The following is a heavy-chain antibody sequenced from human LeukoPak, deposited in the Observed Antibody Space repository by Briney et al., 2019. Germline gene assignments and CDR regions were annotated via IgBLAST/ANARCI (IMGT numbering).Heavy chain of an antibody. Sequence: GGSLRLSCAASGFTFSSYSMNWVRQAPGKGLEWVSSITSSSSYIYYADSVKGRFTISRDNAKNSLYLQTNSLRAEDTAVYYCARDFGPSGFDSWGQGTLVTVSS. CDR2: ITSSSSYI. V-gene: IGHV3-21*01. CDR1: GFTFSSYS. CDR3: ARDFGPSGFDS. J-gene: IGHJ4*02. D-gene: IGHD3-10*01.